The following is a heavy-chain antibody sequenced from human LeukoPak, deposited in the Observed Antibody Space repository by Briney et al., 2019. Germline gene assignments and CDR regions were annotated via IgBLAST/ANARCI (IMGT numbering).Heavy chain of an antibody. J-gene: IGHJ4*02. Sequence: ASVKVSCKASGYTFTNYGFSWVRQATGQGLEWMGWMNPNSGNTGYAQKFQGRVTMTRNTSISTAYMELSSLRSEDTAVYYCARVGLRYFDWLLYSQDFDYWGQGTLVTVSS. CDR1: GYTFTNYG. V-gene: IGHV1-8*02. CDR2: MNPNSGNT. CDR3: ARVGLRYFDWLLYSQDFDY. D-gene: IGHD3-9*01.